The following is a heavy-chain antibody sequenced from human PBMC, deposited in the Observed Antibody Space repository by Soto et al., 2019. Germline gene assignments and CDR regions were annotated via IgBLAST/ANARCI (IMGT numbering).Heavy chain of an antibody. CDR3: AREGGYYFDD. J-gene: IGHJ4*02. Sequence: PSETLSLTCTVSGGSVISGSYYCIWIRQRPGNGLESIGYIYYSGSTNYNPSLKSRVTISVDTSKNQFSLKLSSVTAADTAVYYCAREGGYYFDDWGQGTLVTVSS. CDR2: IYYSGST. CDR1: GGSVISGSYY. V-gene: IGHV4-61*01. D-gene: IGHD1-26*01.